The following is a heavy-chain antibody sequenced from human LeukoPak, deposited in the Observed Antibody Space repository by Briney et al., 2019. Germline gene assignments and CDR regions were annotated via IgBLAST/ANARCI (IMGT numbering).Heavy chain of an antibody. CDR2: IYDGGFT. CDR1: GFSVSSNY. CDR3: ARGMRGVLGHDAFDI. Sequence: GGSLRLSCAASGFSVSSNYMAWVRQAPGKGLEWVSVIYDGGFTDYTDSVKGRFTISRDTSKNTLYLQMSSLRAEDTAVYYCARGMRGVLGHDAFDIWGQGTMVTVSS. D-gene: IGHD3-16*01. V-gene: IGHV3-66*01. J-gene: IGHJ3*02.